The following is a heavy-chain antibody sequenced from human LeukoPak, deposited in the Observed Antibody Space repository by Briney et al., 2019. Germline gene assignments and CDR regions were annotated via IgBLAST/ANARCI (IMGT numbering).Heavy chain of an antibody. CDR2: IIPIFGTA. Sequence: GASVKVSCKASGGTFSSYAISWVRQAPGQGLEWMGGIIPIFGTANYAQKFQGRVTITADESTSTAYMELSSLRSEDTAVYYCARTPEAYCGGDCYYDYWGQGTLVTVSS. CDR1: GGTFSSYA. CDR3: ARTPEAYCGGDCYYDY. V-gene: IGHV1-69*13. J-gene: IGHJ4*02. D-gene: IGHD2-21*02.